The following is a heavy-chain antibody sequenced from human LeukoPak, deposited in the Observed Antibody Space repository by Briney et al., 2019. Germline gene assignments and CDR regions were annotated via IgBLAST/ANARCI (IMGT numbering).Heavy chain of an antibody. D-gene: IGHD6-19*01. CDR2: IYYSGST. CDR3: AAVAGLGNAFDI. CDR1: GGSISSSSYY. J-gene: IGHJ3*02. Sequence: PSETLSLTCTVSGGSISSSSYYWGWIRQPPGKGLEWIGSIYYSGSTYYNPSLKSRVTISVDTSKNQFSLKLSSVTAADTAVYYCAAVAGLGNAFDIWGQGTMVTVSS. V-gene: IGHV4-39*01.